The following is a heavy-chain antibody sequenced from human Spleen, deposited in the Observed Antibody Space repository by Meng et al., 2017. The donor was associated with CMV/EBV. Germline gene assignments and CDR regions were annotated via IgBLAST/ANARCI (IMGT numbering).Heavy chain of an antibody. V-gene: IGHV3-21*06. CDR2: ISSSSSFI. CDR1: GFTFSVYS. D-gene: IGHD3-10*01. Sequence: GESLKISCAASGFTFSVYSMNWVRQAPGKGLEWVSSISSSSSFIYYGDSVKGRLTISRDNAENSLYLQMNGLRAEDTAVYYCGNAWGDYGSGSTDYWGQGTLVTVSS. CDR3: GNAWGDYGSGSTDY. J-gene: IGHJ4*02.